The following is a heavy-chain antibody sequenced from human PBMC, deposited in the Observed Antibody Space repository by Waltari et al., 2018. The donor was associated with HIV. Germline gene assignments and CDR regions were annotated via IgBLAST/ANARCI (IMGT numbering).Heavy chain of an antibody. D-gene: IGHD3-3*01. CDR3: ARGQYYDFWSGYYPNSEYFQH. CDR2: IYTSASI. CDR1: GGSISSGSYY. V-gene: IGHV4-61*02. J-gene: IGHJ1*01. Sequence: QVQLQESGPGLVKPSQTLSLTCTVSGGSISSGSYYWSWIRQPAGKGLEWIGRIYTSASINYNPSLKSRVTTSVDTSKNQFSLKLSSVTAADTAVYYCARGQYYDFWSGYYPNSEYFQHWGQGTLVTVSS.